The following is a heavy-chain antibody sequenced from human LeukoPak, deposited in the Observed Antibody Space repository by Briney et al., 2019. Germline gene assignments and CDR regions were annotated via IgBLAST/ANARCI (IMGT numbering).Heavy chain of an antibody. CDR3: ARALNGPGAFDI. V-gene: IGHV1-69*05. J-gene: IGHJ3*02. CDR1: GGTFSSYA. Sequence: GASVKVSCKASGGTFSSYAIGWVRQAPGQGLEWMGGIIPIFGTANYAQKFQGRVTITTDESTSTAYMELSSLRSEDTAVYYCARALNGPGAFDIWGQGTMVTVSS. CDR2: IIPIFGTA.